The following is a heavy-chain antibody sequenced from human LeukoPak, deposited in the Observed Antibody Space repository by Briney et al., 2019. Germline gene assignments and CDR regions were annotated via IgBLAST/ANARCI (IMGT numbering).Heavy chain of an antibody. D-gene: IGHD3-10*01. J-gene: IGHJ5*02. CDR3: ATDRQQGGSGSYWFDP. CDR2: GYYSGST. V-gene: IGHV4-59*01. CDR1: GVSITTYY. Sequence: SETLSLTCTVSGVSITTYYWSWIRQVAGKGLEWIGNGYYSGSTTYNSSLKSRVTISVDASKNQFSLHLNSVTAADTAMYYCATDRQQGGSGSYWFDPWGQGTLVTVSS.